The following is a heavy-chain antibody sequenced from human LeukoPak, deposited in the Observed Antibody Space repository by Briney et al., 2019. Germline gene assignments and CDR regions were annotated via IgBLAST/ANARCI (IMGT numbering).Heavy chain of an antibody. J-gene: IGHJ4*02. D-gene: IGHD3-3*01. V-gene: IGHV5-51*01. CDR3: ARLRQIFGVVINLPEYYFDY. CDR1: GYSFTSYW. CDR2: ICPGDSDT. Sequence: GESLKISCKGSGYSFTSYWIGWVRQMPGKGLEWMGIICPGDSDTRYSPSFQGQVTISADKSISTAYLQWSSLKASDTAMYYCARLRQIFGVVINLPEYYFDYWGQGTLVTVSS.